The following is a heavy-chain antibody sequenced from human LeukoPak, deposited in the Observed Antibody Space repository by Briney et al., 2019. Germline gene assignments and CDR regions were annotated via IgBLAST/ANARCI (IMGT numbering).Heavy chain of an antibody. CDR1: GGSSRNYY. V-gene: IGHV4-59*08. CDR2: IYCSGTGS. Sequence: SETLSLTCTVSGGSSRNYYWSWIRQPPGKGLEWIGYIYCSGTGSNYNPYHKSRVTISVDTSKNQFSLKLTSVTAADTAVYYCARQTSWYFDLWGRGTLVTVSS. J-gene: IGHJ2*01. CDR3: ARQTSWYFDL.